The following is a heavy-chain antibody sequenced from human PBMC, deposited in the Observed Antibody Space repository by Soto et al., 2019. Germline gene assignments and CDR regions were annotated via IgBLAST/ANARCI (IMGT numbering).Heavy chain of an antibody. Sequence: EVQLLESGGGLVQPGGSLRLSCAASGFTFSTYAMSWVRQAPGKGLEWVSAISGSDDDALYADSVKGRFTISRDNSKKTLYLQMNSLSAEDTAVYYWAKGGTGTWGDYYGMDVWGQGTTVTVSS. CDR1: GFTFSTYA. V-gene: IGHV3-23*01. CDR2: ISGSDDDA. CDR3: AKGGTGTWGDYYGMDV. J-gene: IGHJ6*02. D-gene: IGHD1-1*01.